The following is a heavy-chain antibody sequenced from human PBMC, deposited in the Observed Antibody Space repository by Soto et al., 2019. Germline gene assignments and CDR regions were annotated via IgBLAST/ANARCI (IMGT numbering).Heavy chain of an antibody. CDR1: GGSISSDAHY. D-gene: IGHD4-17*01. CDR2: IFSSGST. J-gene: IGHJ4*02. Sequence: QVQLQESGPGLVKPSQTLSLTCTVSGGSISSDAHYWSWFRQPPGKGLEWIGYIFSSGSTYYNPSLTSQVSISVYTSKNQFSLKLSSVTAAATAVYFCARGPTVTTDYWGQGALVTVSS. CDR3: ARGPTVTTDY. V-gene: IGHV4-30-4*01.